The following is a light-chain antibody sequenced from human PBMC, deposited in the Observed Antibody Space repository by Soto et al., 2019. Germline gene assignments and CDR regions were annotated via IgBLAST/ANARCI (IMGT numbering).Light chain of an antibody. J-gene: IGKJ3*01. CDR3: QQSYRTPFT. Sequence: DIQLTQSPSSLSASVGDRVTITCRTSQSINNYLNWYQHIPGKAPRLLIYATSTLQRGVPPRFRGGGSGTLFTLTINSLQPEDFATYYCQQSYRTPFTFGPGTTADIK. V-gene: IGKV1-39*01. CDR1: QSINNY. CDR2: ATS.